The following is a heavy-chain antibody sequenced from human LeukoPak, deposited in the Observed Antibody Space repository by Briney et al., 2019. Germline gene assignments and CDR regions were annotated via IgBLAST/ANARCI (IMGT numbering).Heavy chain of an antibody. V-gene: IGHV3-7*01. CDR2: VKEDGSEK. CDR3: VRVGSKSTWTLDY. J-gene: IGHJ4*02. D-gene: IGHD1-1*01. CDR1: GFTFSNFW. Sequence: GGSLRLSCAASGFTFSNFWMSWVRQAPGKGLEWVANVKEDGSEKHYVDSVKGRFTIFRDSAKDSLFLQMNSLRAEDTAVYFCVRVGSKSTWTLDYWGQGTLVTVSS.